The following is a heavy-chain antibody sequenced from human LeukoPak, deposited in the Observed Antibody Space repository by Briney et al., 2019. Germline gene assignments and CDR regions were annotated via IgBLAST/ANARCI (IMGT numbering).Heavy chain of an antibody. CDR1: GFTFSSYA. CDR3: ARVGYSDAFDI. Sequence: PGGFLRLSCAASGFTFSSYAMHWVRQAPGKGLEWVAVISYDGSNKYYADSVKGRFTISRDNSKNTLYLQMNSLRAEDTAVYYCARVGYSDAFDIWGQGTMVTVSS. CDR2: ISYDGSNK. J-gene: IGHJ3*02. D-gene: IGHD5-18*01. V-gene: IGHV3-30-3*01.